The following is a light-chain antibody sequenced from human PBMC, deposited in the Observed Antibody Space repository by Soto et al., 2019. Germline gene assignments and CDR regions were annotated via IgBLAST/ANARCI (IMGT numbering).Light chain of an antibody. Sequence: DIQMTHSPSSLSSFIVNRVTITCRASQSISTYLNWYQQKPGKAPKLLIYAASSLQGGVPSRFSGRGSGTDFTLTIHSLQPEDFATYYCQQSYNTPVTFGQGTRLEIK. CDR2: AAS. CDR1: QSISTY. J-gene: IGKJ5*01. V-gene: IGKV1-39*01. CDR3: QQSYNTPVT.